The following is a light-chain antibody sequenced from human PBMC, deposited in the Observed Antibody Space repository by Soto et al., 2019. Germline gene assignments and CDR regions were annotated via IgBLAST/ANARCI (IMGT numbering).Light chain of an antibody. CDR1: QSVSSIY. Sequence: EIVLTQSPGTLSLSPGERATLSCRASQSVSSIYLAWYQQKPGQAPRLLIYGASSRSTGITDRFSGSGSGTDFTITISRLEPEDFAVYYCPQYGSSPAGTFGGGPKVEIK. V-gene: IGKV3-20*01. CDR3: PQYGSSPAGT. CDR2: GAS. J-gene: IGKJ4*01.